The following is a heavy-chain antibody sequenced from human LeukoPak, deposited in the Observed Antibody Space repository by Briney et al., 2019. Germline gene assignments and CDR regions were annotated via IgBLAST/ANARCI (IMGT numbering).Heavy chain of an antibody. CDR1: GGSFSGYY. J-gene: IGHJ4*02. CDR3: ARDTVRGVIIG. Sequence: SETLSLTCAVFGGSFSGYYWSWIRQPPGKGLEWIGSIYYSGSTYYNPSLKSRVTISVDTSKNQFSLKLGSVTAADTAVYYCARDTVRGVIIGWGQGTLVTVSS. D-gene: IGHD3-10*01. CDR2: IYYSGST. V-gene: IGHV4-34*01.